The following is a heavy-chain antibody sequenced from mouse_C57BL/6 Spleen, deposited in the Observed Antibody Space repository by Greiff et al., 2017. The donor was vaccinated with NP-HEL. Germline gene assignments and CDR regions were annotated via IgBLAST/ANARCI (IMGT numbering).Heavy chain of an antibody. Sequence: VQLQQSGPELVKPGASVKISCKASGYSFTGYYMNWVKQSPEKSLEWIGEINPSTGGTTYNQKFKAKATLTVDKSSSTAYMQLKSLTSEDSAVYYCASRVYVFDYWGQGTTLTVSS. D-gene: IGHD2-3*01. CDR2: INPSTGGT. J-gene: IGHJ2*01. CDR3: ASRVYVFDY. CDR1: GYSFTGYY. V-gene: IGHV1-42*01.